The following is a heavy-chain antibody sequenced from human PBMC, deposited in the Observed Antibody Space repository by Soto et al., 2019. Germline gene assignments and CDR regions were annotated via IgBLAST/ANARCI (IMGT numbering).Heavy chain of an antibody. V-gene: IGHV4-59*01. J-gene: IGHJ4*02. D-gene: IGHD3-10*01. CDR2: IYYSGNT. CDR3: ARDRFYGSGRGHYFDF. Sequence: SETLSLTCTISGGSISTYYWSWIRQPPGKGLEWIGYIYYSGNTNYNPSLGSRVTISVDTSKNHFSLRLTSMTAADSAVYYCARDRFYGSGRGHYFDFWGQGTLVTVSS. CDR1: GGSISTYY.